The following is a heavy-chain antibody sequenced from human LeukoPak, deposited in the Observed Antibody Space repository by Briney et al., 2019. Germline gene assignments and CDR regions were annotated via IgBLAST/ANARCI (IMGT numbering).Heavy chain of an antibody. V-gene: IGHV3-21*06. CDR2: ISSSSSYI. CDR1: GFTFSSYS. Sequence: PGGSLRLSCAASGFTFSSYSMNWVRQAPGKGLEWVSSISSSSSYIYYADSVKGRFTISRDNFKNTVFLQMDSLKPEDTAMYYCAKDRSISSHQADFWGQGTLVTVSS. D-gene: IGHD6-6*01. CDR3: AKDRSISSHQADF. J-gene: IGHJ4*02.